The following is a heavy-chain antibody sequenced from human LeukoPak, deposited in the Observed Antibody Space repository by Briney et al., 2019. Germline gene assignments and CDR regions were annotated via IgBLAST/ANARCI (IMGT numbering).Heavy chain of an antibody. J-gene: IGHJ6*03. V-gene: IGHV3-21*01. CDR2: ITSAGGYT. Sequence: GGSLRLSCGASGFTFSDYSMNWVRQAPGKGLAWVASITSAGGYTYYADSVKGRFTISRDNAQNSLFLQMNSLRAEDTAVYFCATSGGFVLPNAITGNWYLDVWGRGTSVTVSS. D-gene: IGHD2-2*01. CDR1: GFTFSDYS. CDR3: ATSGGFVLPNAITGNWYLDV.